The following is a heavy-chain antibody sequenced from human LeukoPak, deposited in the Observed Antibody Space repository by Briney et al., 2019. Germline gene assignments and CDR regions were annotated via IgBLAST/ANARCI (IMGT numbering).Heavy chain of an antibody. J-gene: IGHJ4*02. CDR2: IIPIFGTA. V-gene: IGHV1-69*05. CDR3: ARDTVTNFDY. Sequence: SVKLSCKASGGTFSSYAISWVRQSPGQGLEWMGRIIPIFGTANYAQMFQGRVTITTDESTSTAYMELSSLRSEDTAVYYCARDTVTNFDYWGQGTLVTVSS. D-gene: IGHD4-17*01. CDR1: GGTFSSYA.